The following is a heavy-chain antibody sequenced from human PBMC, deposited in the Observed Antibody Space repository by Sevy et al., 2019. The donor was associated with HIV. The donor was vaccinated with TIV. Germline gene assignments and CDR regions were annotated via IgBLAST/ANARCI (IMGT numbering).Heavy chain of an antibody. CDR1: GFSFSWYW. J-gene: IGHJ3*02. V-gene: IGHV3-7*03. CDR3: AKDRVGAARMSGFDI. Sequence: GGSLRLSCAASGFSFSWYWMSWVRQTPEKGLEWVANIKQDGSEKNYVDSVKGRFTISRDNSENSLYLQMKSLRPEDTALYYCAKDRVGAARMSGFDIWGQGTMVTVSS. CDR2: IKQDGSEK. D-gene: IGHD1-26*01.